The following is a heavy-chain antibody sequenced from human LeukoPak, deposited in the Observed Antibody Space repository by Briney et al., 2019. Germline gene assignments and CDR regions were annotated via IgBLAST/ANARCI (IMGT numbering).Heavy chain of an antibody. Sequence: ASVKVSCKASGGTFSSYAISWVRQAPGQGLEWMGGIIPIFGTANHAQKFQGRVTITADESTSTAYMELSSLRSEDTAVYYCARGGLELLYTFDYWGQGTLVTVSS. J-gene: IGHJ4*02. V-gene: IGHV1-69*01. CDR2: IIPIFGTA. CDR1: GGTFSSYA. CDR3: ARGGLELLYTFDY. D-gene: IGHD1-7*01.